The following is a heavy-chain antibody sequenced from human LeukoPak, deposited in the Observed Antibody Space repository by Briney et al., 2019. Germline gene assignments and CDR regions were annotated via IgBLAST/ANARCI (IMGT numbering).Heavy chain of an antibody. J-gene: IGHJ3*02. CDR3: ARGLYYYDSSVYYKAGDDAFDI. Sequence: PSETLSLTCAVSGGSISSSNWWSWVRQPPGKGLEWIGEIYHSGSTNYNPSLKSRVTISVDTSKNQFSLKLRSVTAADTAVYYCARGLYYYDSSVYYKAGDDAFDIWGQGTMVTVSS. CDR1: GGSISSSNW. D-gene: IGHD3-22*01. V-gene: IGHV4-4*02. CDR2: IYHSGST.